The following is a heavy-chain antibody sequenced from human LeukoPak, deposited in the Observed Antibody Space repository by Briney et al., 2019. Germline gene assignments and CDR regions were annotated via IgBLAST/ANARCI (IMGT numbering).Heavy chain of an antibody. CDR1: GFTFSSYG. Sequence: PGGSLRLSCAASGFTFSSYGMHWVRQAPGKGLEWVAVISYDGSNKYYADSVKGRFTISRDNSKNTLYLQMNSLRAEDTAVHYCAKDQGNVAFDYWGQGTLVTVSS. CDR3: AKDQGNVAFDY. CDR2: ISYDGSNK. D-gene: IGHD4-23*01. V-gene: IGHV3-30*18. J-gene: IGHJ4*02.